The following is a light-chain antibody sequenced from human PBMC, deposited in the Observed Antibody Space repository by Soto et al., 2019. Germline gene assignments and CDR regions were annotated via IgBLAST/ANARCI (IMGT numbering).Light chain of an antibody. V-gene: IGKV1-39*01. Sequence: QLTQAPSLLSASVGDRVTITCRASPRIGSYLNWYQHKPGEAPKLLIFAADTVKSGVPSRFSGGGFNKEFNLTVTSLQPEDFATYYCQQNYDVPYTFGLGTRVEIK. J-gene: IGKJ2*01. CDR1: PRIGSY. CDR2: AAD. CDR3: QQNYDVPYT.